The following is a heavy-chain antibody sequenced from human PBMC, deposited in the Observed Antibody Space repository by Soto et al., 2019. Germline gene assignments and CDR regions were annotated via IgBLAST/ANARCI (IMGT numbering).Heavy chain of an antibody. CDR1: GYTFTSYD. V-gene: IGHV1-8*01. CDR2: MNPNSGNT. Sequence: GASVKVSCKASGYTFTSYDINWVRQATGQGLEWMGWMNPNSGNTGYAQKFQGRVTMTRNTSISTAYMELSSLRSEDTAVYYCARCGPDKTYYYDSSPEYFQHWGQGTLVTVSS. J-gene: IGHJ1*01. D-gene: IGHD3-22*01. CDR3: ARCGPDKTYYYDSSPEYFQH.